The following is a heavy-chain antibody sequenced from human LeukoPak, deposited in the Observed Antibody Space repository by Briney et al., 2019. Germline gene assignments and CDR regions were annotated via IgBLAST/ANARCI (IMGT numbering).Heavy chain of an antibody. V-gene: IGHV3-30-3*01. Sequence: GGSLRLSCAASGFTFSSYAMHWVRQAPGKGLEWVAVISCDGSNKYHADSVKGRFTISRDNSKNTLYLQMNSLRAEDTAVYYCARDEGPYGEFDYWGQGTLVTVSS. J-gene: IGHJ4*02. CDR2: ISCDGSNK. CDR3: ARDEGPYGEFDY. D-gene: IGHD3-10*01. CDR1: GFTFSSYA.